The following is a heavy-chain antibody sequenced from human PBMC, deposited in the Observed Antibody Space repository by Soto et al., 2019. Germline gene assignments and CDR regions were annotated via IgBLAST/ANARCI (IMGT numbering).Heavy chain of an antibody. CDR1: GGTFSSYA. D-gene: IGHD2-2*01. V-gene: IGHV1-69*01. Sequence: QVQLVQSGAEVKKPGSSVKVSCKASGGTFSSYAISWVRQAPGQGLEWMGGIIPISGTANYAQKFQGRVTITADESTSTAYMELSSLRSEDTAVYYCARSQGSSTSLDIYYYYYYGMDVWVQGTTVTVSS. CDR2: IIPISGTA. J-gene: IGHJ6*02. CDR3: ARSQGSSTSLDIYYYYYYGMDV.